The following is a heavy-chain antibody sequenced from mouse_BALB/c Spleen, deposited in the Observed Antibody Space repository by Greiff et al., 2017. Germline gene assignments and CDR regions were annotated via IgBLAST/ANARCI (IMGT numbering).Heavy chain of an antibody. Sequence: VKLMESGPGLVAPSQSLSITCTVSGFSLSRYSLHWVRPPPGKGLEWLGMIWGGGSTDYNSALKSRLSISKDNSKSQVFLKMNSLQTDDTAMYYCARAYGSSYGFAYWGQGTLVTVSA. D-gene: IGHD1-1*01. CDR1: GFSLSRYS. CDR2: IWGGGST. J-gene: IGHJ3*01. V-gene: IGHV2-6-4*01. CDR3: ARAYGSSYGFAY.